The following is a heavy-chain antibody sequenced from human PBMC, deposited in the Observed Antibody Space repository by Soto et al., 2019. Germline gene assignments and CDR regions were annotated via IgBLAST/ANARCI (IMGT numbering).Heavy chain of an antibody. J-gene: IGHJ4*02. V-gene: IGHV1-18*04. CDR3: ARDLDPSGSYYTDY. CDR2: ISPWKGNT. D-gene: IGHD3-10*01. CDR1: GYNFMPYG. Sequence: ASVKVSCRASGYNFMPYGVNWVRQAPGQGLEWMGWISPWKGNTNYAQSFQGRVTMTTDTSTSTAYMELRSLTSDDTAVYYCARDLDPSGSYYTDYWGPGTLVTVSS.